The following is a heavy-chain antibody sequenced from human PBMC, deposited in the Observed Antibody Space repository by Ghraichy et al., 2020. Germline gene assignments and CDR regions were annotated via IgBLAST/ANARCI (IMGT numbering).Heavy chain of an antibody. V-gene: IGHV4-31*03. Sequence: SETLSLTCTVSGGSITSGGYYWSWIRQHPGKGLEWIGYFSYSGSTYYNPSLKSRVTISIDTSKNQFSLKLSSVTAADTAVYYCARDRSDFWSGRTTLFDYWGQGTLVTVSS. J-gene: IGHJ4*02. D-gene: IGHD3-3*01. CDR2: FSYSGST. CDR1: GGSITSGGYY. CDR3: ARDRSDFWSGRTTLFDY.